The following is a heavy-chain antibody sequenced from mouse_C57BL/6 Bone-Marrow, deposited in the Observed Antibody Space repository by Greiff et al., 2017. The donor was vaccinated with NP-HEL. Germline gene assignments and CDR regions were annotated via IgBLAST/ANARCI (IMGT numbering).Heavy chain of an antibody. D-gene: IGHD1-1*01. J-gene: IGHJ1*03. CDR1: GYSFTGYF. CDR3: ARFYYYGSSSYWYFDV. CDR2: INPYNGDT. V-gene: IGHV1-20*01. Sequence: VQLQQSGPELVKPGDSVKISCKASGYSFTGYFMNWVMQSHGKSLEWIGRINPYNGDTFYNQKFKGKATLTVDKSSSTAHMELRSLTSEDSAVYYCARFYYYGSSSYWYFDVWGTGTTVTVSS.